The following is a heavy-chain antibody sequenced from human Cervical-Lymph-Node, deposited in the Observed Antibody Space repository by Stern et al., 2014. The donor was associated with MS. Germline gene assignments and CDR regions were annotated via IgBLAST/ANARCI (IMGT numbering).Heavy chain of an antibody. CDR1: GFTFSSYG. J-gene: IGHJ4*02. CDR3: ARGGGSWGYFDY. D-gene: IGHD1-26*01. V-gene: IGHV3-33*01. Sequence: VQLVESGGGVVQPGRSLRLSCAASGFTFSSYGMHWVRQAPGKGLEWVAVIWDDGSNKDYADSGKGRFTIARDNSKNTLYLQMNSLRAEDTAVYYCARGGGSWGYFDYWGQGTLVTVSS. CDR2: IWDDGSNK.